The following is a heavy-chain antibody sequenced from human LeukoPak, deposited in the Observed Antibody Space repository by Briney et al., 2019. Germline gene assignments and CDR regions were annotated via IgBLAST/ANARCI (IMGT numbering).Heavy chain of an antibody. CDR2: ISSSSSYI. Sequence: PGGSLRLSCAASGFTFSSYSMNWVRQAPGKGLEWVSSISSSSSYIYYADSVKGRFTISRDNAKNSLYLQMNSLRAEDTAVYYCARLGYCSSTSYVAFDIWGQGTMVTVSS. CDR3: ARLGYCSSTSYVAFDI. V-gene: IGHV3-21*01. D-gene: IGHD2-2*01. J-gene: IGHJ3*02. CDR1: GFTFSSYS.